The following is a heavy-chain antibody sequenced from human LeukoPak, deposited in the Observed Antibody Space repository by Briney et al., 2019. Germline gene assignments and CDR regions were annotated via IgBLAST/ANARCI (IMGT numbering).Heavy chain of an antibody. V-gene: IGHV4-59*01. CDR3: ARDIMVRGVAPGYFDY. J-gene: IGHJ4*02. D-gene: IGHD3-10*01. Sequence: SETLSLTCTVSGGSISSYYWSWIRQPPGKGLEWIGYIYYSGSTNYNPSLKSRVTISVDTSKNQFSLKLSSVTAADTAVYYCARDIMVRGVAPGYFDYWGQGTLVTVSS. CDR2: IYYSGST. CDR1: GGSISSYY.